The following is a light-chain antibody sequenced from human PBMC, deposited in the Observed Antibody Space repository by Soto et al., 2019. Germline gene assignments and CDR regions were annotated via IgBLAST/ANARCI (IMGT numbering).Light chain of an antibody. CDR1: SSDVGAYNY. J-gene: IGLJ3*02. CDR2: EAT. CDR3: SSFASSNTWV. Sequence: QSVLTQPPSASGSPGQSVTISCTGTSSDVGAYNYVSWYQQHAGKAPKLVIYEATKRPSGVPDRFSGSKSANTASLTVSGLQAEDEADYYCSSFASSNTWVFGGGTKVTVL. V-gene: IGLV2-8*01.